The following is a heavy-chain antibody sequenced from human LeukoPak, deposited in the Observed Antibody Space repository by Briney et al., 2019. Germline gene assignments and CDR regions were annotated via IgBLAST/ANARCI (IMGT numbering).Heavy chain of an antibody. V-gene: IGHV3-30*18. Sequence: GRSLRLSCAASGFTFSSYGMHWVRQAPGKGLEWVAVISYDGSNKYYADSVKGRFTISRDNSKNTLYLQMNSLRAEGTAVYYCAKLSWGLGYCSGGSCYSKDYWGQGTLVTVSS. J-gene: IGHJ4*02. CDR3: AKLSWGLGYCSGGSCYSKDY. CDR2: ISYDGSNK. D-gene: IGHD2-15*01. CDR1: GFTFSSYG.